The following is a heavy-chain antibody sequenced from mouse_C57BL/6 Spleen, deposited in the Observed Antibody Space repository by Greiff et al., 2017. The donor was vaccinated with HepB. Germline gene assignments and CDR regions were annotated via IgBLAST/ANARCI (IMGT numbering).Heavy chain of an antibody. V-gene: IGHV14-2*01. CDR3: AFLGDAMDY. CDR2: IDPDDGDT. Sequence: EVQLQQSGAELVKPGASVKLSCTASGFNIKDYYMHWVKQRTEQGLEWIGRIDPDDGDTKYTPKFKGKATITADTASNTAYLQLSHLTSEDTAVYYCAFLGDAMDYWGQGTSVTVSS. J-gene: IGHJ4*01. D-gene: IGHD4-1*01. CDR1: GFNIKDYY.